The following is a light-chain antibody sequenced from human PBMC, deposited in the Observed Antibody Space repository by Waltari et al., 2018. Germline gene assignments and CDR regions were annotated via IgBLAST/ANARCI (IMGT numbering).Light chain of an antibody. CDR1: QSVLYSSNTTYY. CDR3: HQYYLTPWT. V-gene: IGKV4-1*01. J-gene: IGKJ1*01. CDR2: WAS. Sequence: DILVTQSPDSLTLSVVERATLKCNSSQSVLYSSNTTYYLSWSQHKSGQSPSLLIYWASTREAGVPDRFSGSGSGTDFTLTINGLQPEDAAVYFCHQYYLTPWTFGQGTKLEIK.